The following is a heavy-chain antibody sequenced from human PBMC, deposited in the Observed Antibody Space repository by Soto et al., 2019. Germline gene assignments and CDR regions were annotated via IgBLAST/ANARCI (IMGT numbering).Heavy chain of an antibody. CDR3: AKDLVPMAFDI. V-gene: IGHV3-30*18. CDR2: ISYDGSNK. CDR1: GFTFSSYG. Sequence: GGALRLSCAASGFTFSSYGMHWVRQAPGKGLEWVAVISYDGSNKYYADSVKGRFTISRDNSKNTLYLQMNSLRAEDTAVYYCAKDLVPMAFDIWGQGTMVTVSS. J-gene: IGHJ3*02.